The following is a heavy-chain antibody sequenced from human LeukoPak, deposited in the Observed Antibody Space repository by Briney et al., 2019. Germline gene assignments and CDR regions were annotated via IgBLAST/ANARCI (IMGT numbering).Heavy chain of an antibody. D-gene: IGHD3/OR15-3a*01. CDR2: ISGSGGST. J-gene: IGHJ4*02. CDR3: AKRGVVIRVILVGFHKEAYYFES. V-gene: IGHV3-23*01. CDR1: GFTFSDYW. Sequence: GGSLGLSCTASGFTFSDYWMTWVRQAPGKGLEWVAGISGSGGSTYYADSVKGRFTISRHSPKNTLYLQMNSLRAEDTAVYFCAKRGVVIRVILVGFHKEAYYFESWGQGALVTVSS.